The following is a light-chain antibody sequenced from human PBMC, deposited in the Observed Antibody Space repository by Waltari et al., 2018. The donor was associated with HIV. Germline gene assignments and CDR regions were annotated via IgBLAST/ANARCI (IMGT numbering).Light chain of an antibody. CDR3: QVWDSTSDHVV. J-gene: IGLJ3*02. Sequence: SSALTQPPSVSVAPGKTARITCGGENIERKSAHWYQQKPGQAPLLVIYYDTDRPSGIPERFSGSNSGDTATLTISRVGDGDEADYFCQVWDSTSDHVVFGGGTKLTVL. V-gene: IGLV3-21*04. CDR1: NIERKS. CDR2: YDT.